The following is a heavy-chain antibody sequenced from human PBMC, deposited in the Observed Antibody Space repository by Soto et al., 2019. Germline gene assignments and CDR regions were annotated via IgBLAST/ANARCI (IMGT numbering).Heavy chain of an antibody. CDR3: FRGRKLVYYYYTGLDV. CDR1: GFTFGDYA. V-gene: IGHV3-49*03. CDR2: IRSKAYGGTT. J-gene: IGHJ6*02. D-gene: IGHD1-26*01. Sequence: GGSLRLSCTASGFTFGDYAMSWFRQAPGKGLEWVGFIRSKAYGGTTEYAASVKGRFTISRDDSKSIAYLQMNSLKTEDTAVYFFFRGRKLVYYYYTGLDVWGQGTTVTVSS.